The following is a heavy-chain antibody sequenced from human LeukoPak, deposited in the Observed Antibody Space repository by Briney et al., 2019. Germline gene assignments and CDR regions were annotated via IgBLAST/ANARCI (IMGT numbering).Heavy chain of an antibody. V-gene: IGHV1-46*01. CDR3: AREYRGWAFGY. Sequence: ASVKLSCKASGYTFTSYYMHWVRQAPGQGLEWMGIINPSGGSTSYAQKFQGRVTMTRDTSTSTVYMELSSLRSEDTAVYYCAREYRGWAFGYWGQGTLVTVSS. CDR2: INPSGGST. CDR1: GYTFTSYY. D-gene: IGHD6-19*01. J-gene: IGHJ4*02.